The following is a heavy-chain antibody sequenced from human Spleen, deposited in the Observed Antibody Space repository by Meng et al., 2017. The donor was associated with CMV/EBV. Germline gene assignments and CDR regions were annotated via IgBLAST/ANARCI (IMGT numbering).Heavy chain of an antibody. D-gene: IGHD2-2*01. J-gene: IGHJ5*01. CDR1: RFTFNNYG. CDR3: AKDLRGYCSITSCYVIDS. Sequence: GESLKISCVASRFTFNNYGMYWVRQAPGKGLERVAFIRYDGNNKYYSDSVKGRFTISRDNSEDTLYLQMNNLRVDDTAVYYCAKDLRGYCSITSCYVIDSWGQGTLVTVSS. CDR2: IRYDGNNK. V-gene: IGHV3-30*02.